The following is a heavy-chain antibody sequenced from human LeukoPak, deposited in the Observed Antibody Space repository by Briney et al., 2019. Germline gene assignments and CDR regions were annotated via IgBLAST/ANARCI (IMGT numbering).Heavy chain of an antibody. J-gene: IGHJ6*03. CDR1: DDPISSYY. V-gene: IGHV4-59*01. Sequence: SETLFLTCTVSDDPISSYYWSWIRQPPGKGLEWIGYIYYSVTTNYNPSLKSRVTIAVDTSKNQVSLKVTSVTAADTAIYYCARIRDPHYYYYYMDVWGKGTTVTVSS. CDR3: ARIRDPHYYYYYMDV. CDR2: IYYSVTT.